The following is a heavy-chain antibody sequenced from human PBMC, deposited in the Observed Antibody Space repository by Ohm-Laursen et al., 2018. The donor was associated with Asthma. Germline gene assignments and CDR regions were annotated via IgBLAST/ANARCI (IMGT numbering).Heavy chain of an antibody. J-gene: IGHJ4*02. CDR3: ARKAGSCIVSTCYSLGF. Sequence: SVKVSCKSLGGPFSTSVFGWVRQAPGQGLEWLGGLNSVFGTSTYAQKFHDRFTITADEYTSTVNMTLSSLTSEDTAVYYCARKAGSCIVSTCYSLGFWGQGTLVTVSS. D-gene: IGHD2-15*01. V-gene: IGHV1-69*13. CDR1: GGPFSTSV. CDR2: LNSVFGTS.